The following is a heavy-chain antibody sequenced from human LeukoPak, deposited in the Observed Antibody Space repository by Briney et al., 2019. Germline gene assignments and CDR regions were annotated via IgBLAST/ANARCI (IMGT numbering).Heavy chain of an antibody. CDR1: GFTVSNSF. V-gene: IGHV3-53*04. D-gene: IGHD6-19*01. CDR3: ARESSVSGWYTY. J-gene: IGHJ4*02. Sequence: PGESLRLSCAASGFTVSNSFMGWVRQAPGTGLEWVSGIYAGGTTYYADSVQGRFTISRHNSENTLYLQMNSLRPEDTAVYYCARESSVSGWYTYWGQGTLVTVSS. CDR2: IYAGGTT.